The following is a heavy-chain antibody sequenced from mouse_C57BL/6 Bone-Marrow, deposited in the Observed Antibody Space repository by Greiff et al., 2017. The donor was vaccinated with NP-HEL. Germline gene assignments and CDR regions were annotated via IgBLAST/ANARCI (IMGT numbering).Heavy chain of an antibody. Sequence: EVQLQQSGPELVKPGASVKMSCKASGYTFTDYNMHWVKQSHGKSLEWIGYINPNNGGTSYNQKFKGKATLTVNKSSSTAYMELRSLTSEDSAVYYCARRGEGIYYGNYERAMDYWGQGTSVTVSS. J-gene: IGHJ4*01. CDR3: ARRGEGIYYGNYERAMDY. V-gene: IGHV1-22*01. CDR1: GYTFTDYN. D-gene: IGHD2-1*01. CDR2: INPNNGGT.